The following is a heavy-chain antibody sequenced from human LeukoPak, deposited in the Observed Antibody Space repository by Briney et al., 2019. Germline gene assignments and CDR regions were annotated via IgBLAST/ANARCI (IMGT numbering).Heavy chain of an antibody. CDR2: ISGSGGNT. CDR3: ARDGGNSWDY. V-gene: IGHV3-23*01. CDR1: GFTFSVYA. D-gene: IGHD6-13*01. Sequence: PGGSLRLSCAASGFTFSVYAISWVRQAPGKGLEWVSAISGSGGNTYYADSVKGRFTISRDNSKNTLSLQMNSLRAEVTAVYYCARDGGNSWDYWGQGTLVTVSS. J-gene: IGHJ4*02.